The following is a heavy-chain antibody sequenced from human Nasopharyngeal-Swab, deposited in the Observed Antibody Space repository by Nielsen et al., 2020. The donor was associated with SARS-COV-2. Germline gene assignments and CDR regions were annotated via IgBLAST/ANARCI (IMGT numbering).Heavy chain of an antibody. CDR3: ARGRTYGRGRGVFGVVQPYYFDS. Sequence: SETLSLTFAVHGGSFRTYFWSWIRKSPGKGLEWIGDINQSGRPNYSPSLKSRVTISIDTSKNQFSLRLTSVTAADTAVFYCARGRTYGRGRGVFGVVQPYYFDSWGLGTLVTVSS. J-gene: IGHJ4*02. V-gene: IGHV4-34*01. CDR2: INQSGRP. CDR1: GGSFRTYF. D-gene: IGHD3-3*01.